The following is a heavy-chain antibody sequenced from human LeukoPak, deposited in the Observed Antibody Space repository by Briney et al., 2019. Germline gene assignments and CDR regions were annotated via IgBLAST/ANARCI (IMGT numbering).Heavy chain of an antibody. D-gene: IGHD6-13*01. CDR2: LTGYGGA. J-gene: IGHJ5*02. CDR1: GLSFTNYA. Sequence: GGSLRLSCEASGLSFTNYAMMWVRQAPGKGLQRISTLTGYGGAYYADSGEGRFIISRDISKNTMFLQMYSLRAEDTAVCYCAKGAAAGKVDWLDPWGQGTLVTVSS. CDR3: AKGAAAGKVDWLDP. V-gene: IGHV3-23*01.